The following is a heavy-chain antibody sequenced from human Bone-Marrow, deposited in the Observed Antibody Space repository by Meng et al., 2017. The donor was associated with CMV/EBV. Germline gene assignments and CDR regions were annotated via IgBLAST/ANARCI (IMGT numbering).Heavy chain of an antibody. V-gene: IGHV1-69*10. J-gene: IGHJ5*02. CDR1: GGTFSSYA. Sequence: SVKVSCKASGGTFSSYAISWVRQAPGQGLEWMGGIIPILGIANYAQKFQGRVTITADKSTSTAYMELSSLRSEDTAVYYCASRYCSSTSCFPWGQGTLVTVSS. CDR3: ASRYCSSTSCFP. D-gene: IGHD2-2*01. CDR2: IIPILGIA.